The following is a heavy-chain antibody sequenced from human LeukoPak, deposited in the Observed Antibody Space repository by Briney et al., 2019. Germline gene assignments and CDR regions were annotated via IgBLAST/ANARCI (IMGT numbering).Heavy chain of an antibody. CDR3: ARAGNGGDYYYGMDV. CDR2: IYYSGST. CDR1: GGSISSGDYY. J-gene: IGHJ6*02. Sequence: SQTLSLTCTVSGGSISSGDYYWSWIRQHPGKGLEWIGYIYYSGSTYYNPSLKSRVTISIDTSKNQFSLKLSSVTAADTAVYYCARAGNGGDYYYGMDVWGQGTTVTVSS. D-gene: IGHD2-8*01. V-gene: IGHV4-31*03.